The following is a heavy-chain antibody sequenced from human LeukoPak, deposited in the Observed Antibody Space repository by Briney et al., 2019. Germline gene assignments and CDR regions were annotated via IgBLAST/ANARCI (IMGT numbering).Heavy chain of an antibody. CDR3: ATYSGYDYYFDY. V-gene: IGHV4-4*02. Sequence: PSETLSLTCAVSGGSISSSNWWSWVRQPPGKGLELIGDIHHSGTTNYNPSLKSRVTISVDKSKNQFSLNLTSVTAADTAVYYCATYSGYDYYFDYWGQGTLVTVSS. CDR2: IHHSGTT. D-gene: IGHD5-12*01. CDR1: GGSISSSNW. J-gene: IGHJ4*02.